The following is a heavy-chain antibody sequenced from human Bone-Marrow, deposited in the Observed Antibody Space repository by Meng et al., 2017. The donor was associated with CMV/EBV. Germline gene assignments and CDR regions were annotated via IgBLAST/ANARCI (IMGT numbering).Heavy chain of an antibody. V-gene: IGHV3-15*01. CDR2: IKSKTDGGTT. CDR3: TTDHDDYYDSSGYYYSNA. D-gene: IGHD3-22*01. Sequence: GESLKISCAASGFTFSNAWMSWVRQAPGKGLEWVGRIKSKTDGGTTDYAAPVKGRFTISRDDSKNTLHLQMNSLKTEDTAVYYCTTDHDDYYDSSGYYYSNAWGQGTLVTVSS. J-gene: IGHJ4*02. CDR1: GFTFSNAW.